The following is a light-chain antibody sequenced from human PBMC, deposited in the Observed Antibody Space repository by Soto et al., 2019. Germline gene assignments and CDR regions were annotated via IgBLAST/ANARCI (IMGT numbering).Light chain of an antibody. CDR3: QQRHMWPIT. Sequence: EVVLTQSPVTLSLSPGERATLSCRASQSFRGLLAWYQQKPGQAPRLLIYDAYNRATGIPPRCSGRGSGTDFTLTISSLEPEGSAVYYCQQRHMWPITCGQGTRLEIK. CDR1: QSFRGL. V-gene: IGKV3-11*01. J-gene: IGKJ5*01. CDR2: DAY.